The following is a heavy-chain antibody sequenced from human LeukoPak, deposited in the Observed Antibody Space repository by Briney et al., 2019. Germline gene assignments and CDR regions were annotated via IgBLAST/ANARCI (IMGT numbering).Heavy chain of an antibody. D-gene: IGHD3-22*01. Sequence: SETLSLTCTVSGDSISSYYWSWIRQPPGKGLEGIGYIYYSGSTNYNPSLKSRVTISVDTSKNQFSLKLSSVTAADPAVYYCARVVTYYYDSSGRNYYYYYYMDVWGKGTTVTVSS. CDR2: IYYSGST. V-gene: IGHV4-59*01. J-gene: IGHJ6*03. CDR1: GDSISSYY. CDR3: ARVVTYYYDSSGRNYYYYYYMDV.